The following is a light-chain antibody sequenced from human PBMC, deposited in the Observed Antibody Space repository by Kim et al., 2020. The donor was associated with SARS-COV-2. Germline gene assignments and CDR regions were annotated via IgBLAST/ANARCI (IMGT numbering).Light chain of an antibody. CDR2: GAS. CDR3: QQYGSSPPMYT. CDR1: QSVSSSY. J-gene: IGKJ2*01. V-gene: IGKV3-20*01. Sequence: PGERAALSCRASQSVSSSYLAWYQQKPGQAPRLLIYGASSRATGIPDRFSGSGSGTDFTLTISRLEPEDFAVYYCQQYGSSPPMYTFGQGTKLEI.